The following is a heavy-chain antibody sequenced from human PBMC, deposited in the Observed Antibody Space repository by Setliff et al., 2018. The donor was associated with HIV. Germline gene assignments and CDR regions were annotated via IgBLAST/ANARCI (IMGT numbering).Heavy chain of an antibody. J-gene: IGHJ6*02. CDR2: ISPDGSAT. Sequence: GGSLRLSCAASGFTFSSAWMGWVRQAPAKGLEWVANISPDGSATYYVDSVKGRFTISRDNAKNSLYLQMDGLRAEDTAVYLCARDNLYYNTWNASPVYGLDVWGQGTTVTVSS. D-gene: IGHD3-3*01. CDR3: ARDNLYYNTWNASPVYGLDV. V-gene: IGHV3-7*01. CDR1: GFTFSSAW.